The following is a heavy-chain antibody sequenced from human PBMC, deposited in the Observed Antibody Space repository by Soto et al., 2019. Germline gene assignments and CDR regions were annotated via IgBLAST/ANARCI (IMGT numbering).Heavy chain of an antibody. Sequence: TGGSLRLSCAASGFTFSDYYMSWIRQAPGKGLEWVSYISSRSCYTNYADSVKGRFTISRDNAKNSLYLQMNSLRADDTAVYYCARDQGYYYGSGSYWLFGSEGVYYYGMDVWGQGTTVTVSS. CDR1: GFTFSDYY. D-gene: IGHD3-10*01. V-gene: IGHV3-11*05. J-gene: IGHJ6*02. CDR2: ISSRSCYT. CDR3: ARDQGYYYGSGSYWLFGSEGVYYYGMDV.